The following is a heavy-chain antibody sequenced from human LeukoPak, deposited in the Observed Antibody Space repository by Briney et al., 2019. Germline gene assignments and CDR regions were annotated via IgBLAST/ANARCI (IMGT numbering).Heavy chain of an antibody. J-gene: IGHJ4*02. Sequence: GGSLRLSCAASGFTFRSCSMHWVRQAPGKGLEWVSSISTSGSYIFYADSVKGRFTFSRDNAKNSLYLQMNGLRAEDTAVYYCARDLEYYNSGGYYLGYWGQGTLVTVSS. CDR1: GFTFRSCS. V-gene: IGHV3-21*01. D-gene: IGHD3-22*01. CDR3: ARDLEYYNSGGYYLGY. CDR2: ISTSGSYI.